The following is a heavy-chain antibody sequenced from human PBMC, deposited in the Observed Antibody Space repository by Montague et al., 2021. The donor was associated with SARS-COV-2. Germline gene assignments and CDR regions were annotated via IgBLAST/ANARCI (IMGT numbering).Heavy chain of an antibody. Sequence: TLSLTCAVSGASISSGGFYWGWLRQHPRKGLEWIGFIYYSGTTYHNPSLKSRLTISIDTSKNQFSLKLSSVTAADTAVYYCARGLPYQMVAGAIHNYSMDVWGQGTTVTVSS. CDR3: ARGLPYQMVAGAIHNYSMDV. V-gene: IGHV4-31*11. CDR2: IYYSGTT. CDR1: GASISSGGFY. D-gene: IGHD2-15*01. J-gene: IGHJ6*02.